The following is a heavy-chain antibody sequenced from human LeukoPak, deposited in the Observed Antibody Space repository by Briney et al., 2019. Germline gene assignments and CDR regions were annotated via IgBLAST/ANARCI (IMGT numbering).Heavy chain of an antibody. V-gene: IGHV4-34*01. CDR1: GGSFSGYY. Sequence: MTSETLSLTCAVYGGSFSGYYWSWIRQPPGKGLEWIGEINHSGSTNYNPSLKSRVTISVDTSKNQFSLKLSSVTAADTAVYYCARDVEGGAWGQGTLVTVSS. CDR2: INHSGST. CDR3: ARDVEGGA. D-gene: IGHD1-26*01. J-gene: IGHJ4*02.